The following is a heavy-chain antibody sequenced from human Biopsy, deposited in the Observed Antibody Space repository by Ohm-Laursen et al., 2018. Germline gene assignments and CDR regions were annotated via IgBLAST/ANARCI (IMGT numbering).Heavy chain of an antibody. Sequence: TLSLTWSVYGGSLRGYYLSWIPPTPGKGLEWIGDIFFNGRTNYNPPLKSRVTISVDTSKNQFSLRLNSVTAADTAVYYCARATNSTGWPYYYFYGMDVWGQGTTVTVSS. CDR3: ARATNSTGWPYYYFYGMDV. CDR2: IFFNGRT. V-gene: IGHV4-59*01. CDR1: GGSLRGYY. J-gene: IGHJ6*02. D-gene: IGHD2/OR15-2a*01.